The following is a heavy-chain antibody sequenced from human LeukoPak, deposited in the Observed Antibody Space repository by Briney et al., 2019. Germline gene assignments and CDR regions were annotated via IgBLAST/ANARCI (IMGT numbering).Heavy chain of an antibody. D-gene: IGHD3-3*01. CDR2: ISGSGGST. CDR3: AKDYDFWSGRLHYFDY. J-gene: IGHJ4*02. CDR1: GFTFSSYA. V-gene: IGHV3-23*01. Sequence: GGSLRLSCAASGFTFSSYAMRWVRQAPGKGLEWVSAISGSGGSTYYADSVKGRFTISRDNSKNTLYLQMNSLRAEDTAVYYCAKDYDFWSGRLHYFDYWGQGTLVTVSS.